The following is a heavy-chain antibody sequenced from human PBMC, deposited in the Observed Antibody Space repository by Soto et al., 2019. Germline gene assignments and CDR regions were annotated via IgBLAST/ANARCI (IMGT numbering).Heavy chain of an antibody. J-gene: IGHJ2*01. CDR2: ISNSGSLT. Sequence: QLLESGGGLVQFGGSLRLSCAASGFTFSSYGMSWVRQVPGKGLEWVSSISNSGSLTYYADSVKGRCTISRDNSKNTLYLQMNSRRAEDTALYYCATIIVTGEWYFHVWGRGTLVTVSS. CDR1: GFTFSSYG. CDR3: ATIIVTGEWYFHV. D-gene: IGHD2-21*02. V-gene: IGHV3-23*01.